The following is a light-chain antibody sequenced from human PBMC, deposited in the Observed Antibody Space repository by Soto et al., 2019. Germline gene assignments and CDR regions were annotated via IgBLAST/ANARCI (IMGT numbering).Light chain of an antibody. J-gene: IGLJ2*01. V-gene: IGLV1-47*02. CDR2: NND. CDR1: SSHIETNL. Sequence: QSVLTQPPSASGTPWQRVTICCSASSSHIETNLVHWYQHLPAASPRLLIFNNDQRPSGVPDRFSASKSGSSASLAISGIRSEDEADYYCTATDDRLTGPVFGGGTKVTVL. CDR3: TATDDRLTGPV.